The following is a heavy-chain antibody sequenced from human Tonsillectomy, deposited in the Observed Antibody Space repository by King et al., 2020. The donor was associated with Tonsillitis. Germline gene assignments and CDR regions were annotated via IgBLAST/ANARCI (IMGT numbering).Heavy chain of an antibody. CDR1: GGSISSNY. CDR3: AKEGSSGYGASFDI. CDR2: VYYSGDS. J-gene: IGHJ3*02. V-gene: IGHV4-59*01. Sequence: VQLQESGPGLVKPSETLSLICTVSGGSISSNYWSWIRQPPGKGLEWIGYVYYSGDSNYNPSLESRVNISLDTSKNPVSLKLKSVTAADTAVYYCAKEGSSGYGASFDIWGQGTMVTVSS. D-gene: IGHD3-22*01.